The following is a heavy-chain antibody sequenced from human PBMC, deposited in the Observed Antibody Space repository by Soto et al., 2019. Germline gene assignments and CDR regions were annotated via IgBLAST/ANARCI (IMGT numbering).Heavy chain of an antibody. CDR2: IYHSGST. Sequence: SETLSLTCAVSGYSISSGYYWGWIRQPPGKGLEWIGSIYHSGSTYYNPSLKSRVTISVDTSKNQFSLKLSSVTAADTAVYYCARAGSSGWYVFGYWGQGTLVTVS. D-gene: IGHD6-19*01. CDR1: GYSISSGYY. J-gene: IGHJ4*02. V-gene: IGHV4-38-2*01. CDR3: ARAGSSGWYVFGY.